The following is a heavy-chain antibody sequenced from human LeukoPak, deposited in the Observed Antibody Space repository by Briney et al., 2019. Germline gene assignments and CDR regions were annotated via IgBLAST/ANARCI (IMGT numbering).Heavy chain of an antibody. J-gene: IGHJ4*02. CDR1: GFTFSSYA. CDR2: ISSDGGST. CDR3: ASPGAYY. Sequence: GGSLRLSCAASGFTFSSYAMHWVRQAPGKGLEYVSAISSDGGSTYYANSVKGRFTISRDNSKNTLYLQMGSLRAEDMAVYYCASPGAYYWGQGTLVTVSS. V-gene: IGHV3-64*01.